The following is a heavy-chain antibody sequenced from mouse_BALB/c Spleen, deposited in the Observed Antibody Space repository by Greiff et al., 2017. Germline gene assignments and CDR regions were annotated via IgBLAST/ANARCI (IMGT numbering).Heavy chain of an antibody. CDR2: INSNGGST. Sequence: EVMLVESGGGLVQPGGSLKLSCAASGFTFSSYGMSWVRQTPDKRLELVATINSNGGSTYYPDSVTGRFTISRDNAKNTLYLEMSSLRSEDTAMYYCARRRGDRVYAMDYWGQGTSVTVSS. CDR3: ARRRGDRVYAMDY. J-gene: IGHJ4*01. D-gene: IGHD3-3*01. CDR1: GFTFSSYG. V-gene: IGHV5-6-3*01.